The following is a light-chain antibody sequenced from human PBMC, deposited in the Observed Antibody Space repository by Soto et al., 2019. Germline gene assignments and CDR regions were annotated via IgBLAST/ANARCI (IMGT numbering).Light chain of an antibody. CDR2: LGS. CDR3: MQALQAPYS. CDR1: PILTHHNGYNY. V-gene: IGKV2-28*01. J-gene: IGKJ2*01. Sequence: DIVMTQSPLSLPVTPGEPASFSCSCSPILTHHNGYNYLDWYLHMRGQYLQDLIYLGSNRASVVTDRVSGSGSGAVFTLKISRVEAEDVGVYYCMQALQAPYSFGQGTKLEIK.